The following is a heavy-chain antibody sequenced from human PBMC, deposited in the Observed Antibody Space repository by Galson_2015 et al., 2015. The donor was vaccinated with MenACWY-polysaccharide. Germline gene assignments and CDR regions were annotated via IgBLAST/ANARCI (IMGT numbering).Heavy chain of an antibody. V-gene: IGHV3-23*01. CDR2: ISGYGGTI. CDR3: GLWT. CDR1: GFPFTSHA. D-gene: IGHD3-3*01. Sequence: LRLSCAASGFPFTSHAMSWIRQAPGQGLEWVSTISGYGGTIHYADSVKGRFAIARDNSKNMVFLQMDNLRPEDTAVYYCGLWTWGQGALVTVSS. J-gene: IGHJ5*02.